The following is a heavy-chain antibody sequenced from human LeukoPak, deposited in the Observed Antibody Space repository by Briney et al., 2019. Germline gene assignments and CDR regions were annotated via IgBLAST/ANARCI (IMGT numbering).Heavy chain of an antibody. J-gene: IGHJ4*02. CDR1: GFTFSSYA. V-gene: IGHV3-23*01. CDR3: ARDVVVVVATDSKFDY. Sequence: GGSLRLSCAASGFTFSSYAMSWVRQAPGKGLEWVSGISGGGGTTTYADSVKGRFTISRDNSKNTVYLQMNSLRAEDTAVYYCARDVVVVVATDSKFDYWGQGTLVTVSS. D-gene: IGHD2-15*01. CDR2: ISGGGGTT.